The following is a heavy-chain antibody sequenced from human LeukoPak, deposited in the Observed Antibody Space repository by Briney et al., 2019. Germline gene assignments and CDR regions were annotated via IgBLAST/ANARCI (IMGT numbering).Heavy chain of an antibody. CDR2: TSYDGSNK. V-gene: IGHV3-30-3*01. CDR1: GFTFSSYA. D-gene: IGHD3-10*01. J-gene: IGHJ4*02. CDR3: AREGTSGSPPADY. Sequence: GGSLRLSCAASGFTFSSYAMHWVRQAPGKGLEWVAVTSYDGSNKYYADSVKGRFTISRDNSKNTLYLQLNSLRAEDTAVYYCAREGTSGSPPADYWGQGTLVTVSS.